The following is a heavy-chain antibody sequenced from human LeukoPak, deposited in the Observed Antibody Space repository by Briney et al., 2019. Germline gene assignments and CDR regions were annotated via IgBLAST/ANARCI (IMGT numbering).Heavy chain of an antibody. D-gene: IGHD4-17*01. CDR1: GFTFSSYA. CDR3: ARALPGSAVTTGATCDY. CDR2: ISYDGSNK. J-gene: IGHJ4*02. V-gene: IGHV3-30*04. Sequence: PGGSLRLSCAASGFTFSSYAMHWVRQAPGKGLEWVAVISYDGSNKYYADSVKGRFTISRDNSKNTLYLQMNSLRAEDTAVYYCARALPGSAVTTGATCDYWGQGTLVTVSS.